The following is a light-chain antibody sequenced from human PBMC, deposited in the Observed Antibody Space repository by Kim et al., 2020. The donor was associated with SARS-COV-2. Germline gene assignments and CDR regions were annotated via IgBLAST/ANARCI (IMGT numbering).Light chain of an antibody. Sequence: SVGDRVTITGRASQSISNYLNWYQQKPGKAPNLLIHGTSTLQSGVPSRFTAGGSGTDFTLTISGLQPEDFATYFCQQSFITPQITFGPGTRLEIK. V-gene: IGKV1-39*01. CDR2: GTS. CDR1: QSISNY. CDR3: QQSFITPQIT. J-gene: IGKJ5*01.